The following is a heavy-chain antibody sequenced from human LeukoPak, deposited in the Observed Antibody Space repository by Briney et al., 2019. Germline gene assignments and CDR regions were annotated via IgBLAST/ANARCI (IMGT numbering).Heavy chain of an antibody. D-gene: IGHD2-15*01. V-gene: IGHV3-48*01. CDR3: VRVKGSYFDY. Sequence: GGSLRLSCAASGCPLSIYSINWVRQAPGKGLEWVSYISSSGSAIYYVDSVKGRFTVSRDNAKNSLFLQMNSPRAEDTAVYYCVRVKGSYFDYWGQGALVTVSS. CDR2: ISSSGSAI. J-gene: IGHJ4*02. CDR1: GCPLSIYS.